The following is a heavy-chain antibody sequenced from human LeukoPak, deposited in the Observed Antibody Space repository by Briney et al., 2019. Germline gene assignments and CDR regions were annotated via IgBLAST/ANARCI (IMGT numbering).Heavy chain of an antibody. V-gene: IGHV4-59*01. J-gene: IGHJ5*02. CDR1: GGSISSYY. Sequence: SETLSLTCTGSGGSISSYYWSWIRQPPGKGLEWIGYIYYSGSTNYNPSLKSRVTISVDTSKNQFSLKLSSVTAADTAVYYCARAHVVTGIFRFDPWGQGTLVTASS. CDR2: IYYSGST. D-gene: IGHD2-15*01. CDR3: ARAHVVTGIFRFDP.